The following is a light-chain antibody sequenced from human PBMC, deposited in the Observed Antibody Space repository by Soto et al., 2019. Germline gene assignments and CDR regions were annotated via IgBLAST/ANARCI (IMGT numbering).Light chain of an antibody. CDR1: SSDVGGYNY. CDR3: SSYAGSNNLV. Sequence: QSVLTQPPSASGSPGQSVTISCTGTSSDVGGYNYVSWYQQHPGKAPKLMIYEVSKRPSGVPDRFSGSKSGNTASLTVSGLQAGDEADYYCSSYAGSNNLVFGGGTKLTGL. J-gene: IGLJ2*01. V-gene: IGLV2-8*01. CDR2: EVS.